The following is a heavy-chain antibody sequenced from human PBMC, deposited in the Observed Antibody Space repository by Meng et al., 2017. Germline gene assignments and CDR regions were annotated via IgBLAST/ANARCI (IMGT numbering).Heavy chain of an antibody. CDR1: GGSFNGYY. CDR3: ARGFYSSGWNTFDY. V-gene: IGHV4-34*01. D-gene: IGHD6-19*01. CDR2: INHSGST. J-gene: IGHJ4*02. Sequence: QVQLRQWGDGLLRPSETLSLTCCVYGGSFNGYYWTWIRQPPGKGLEWVGDINHSGSTNYYPSLKSRVTISLDTSKNQFSLKLRSVTAADTAVYFCARGFYSSGWNTFDYWGQGTLVTVSS.